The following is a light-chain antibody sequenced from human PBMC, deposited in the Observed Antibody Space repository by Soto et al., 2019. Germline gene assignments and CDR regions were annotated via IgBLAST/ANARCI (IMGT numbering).Light chain of an antibody. CDR1: QSISTW. Sequence: DTQMTQSPSTLSASVGDRVTITCRASQSISTWLAWYQQRPGRAPKLLIYKASSLQSGVPSRFSGSGSGTEFTLTIRSLQPDDFATYYCQQYSSSFSTVGQGTKVRI. CDR2: KAS. CDR3: QQYSSSFST. J-gene: IGKJ1*01. V-gene: IGKV1-5*03.